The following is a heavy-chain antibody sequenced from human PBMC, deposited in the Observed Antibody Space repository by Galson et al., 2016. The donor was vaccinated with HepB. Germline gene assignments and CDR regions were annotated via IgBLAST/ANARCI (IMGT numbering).Heavy chain of an antibody. CDR1: GFIFSNYA. J-gene: IGHJ4*02. CDR2: ISVSGGNT. Sequence: SLRLSCAASGFIFSNYALSWVRQAPGKGLEWVSAISVSGGNTNYADSVKGRFTISRDNSKNTLYLQMNSLRAEDTAVYYCAGGRGYIVVVAAATPPADYWGQGTLVIVSS. V-gene: IGHV3-23*01. CDR3: AGGRGYIVVVAAATPPADY. D-gene: IGHD2-15*01.